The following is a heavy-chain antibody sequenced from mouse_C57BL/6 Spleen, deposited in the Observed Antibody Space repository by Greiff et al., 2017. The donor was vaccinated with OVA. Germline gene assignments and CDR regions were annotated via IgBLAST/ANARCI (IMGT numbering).Heavy chain of an antibody. CDR1: GYTFTRYW. J-gene: IGHJ1*03. D-gene: IGHD1-1*01. CDR3: ARGGYYGSSHYWYFDV. CDR2: ILPSDSET. V-gene: IGHV1-61*01. Sequence: QVQLQQPGAELVRPGASVKLSCKASGYTFTRYWVGWVKPRPGKGLEWIGNILPSDSETPYNQKFKDKATLTVDKSSSTAYMQLSSLTSEDSAVYYCARGGYYGSSHYWYFDVWGTGTTVTVSS.